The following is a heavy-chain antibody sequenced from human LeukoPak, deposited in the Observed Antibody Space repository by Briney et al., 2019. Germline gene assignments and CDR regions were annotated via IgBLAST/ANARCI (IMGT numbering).Heavy chain of an antibody. V-gene: IGHV1-46*01. CDR3: ASGQGPFDY. Sequence: ASVKVSCKASGYTFTGYYMHWVRHAAGQGLEWMGIINPSGGSTSYAQKFQGRVTMTRDMSTSTVYMELSSLRSEDTAVYYCASGQGPFDYWGQGTLVTVSS. J-gene: IGHJ4*02. CDR2: INPSGGST. CDR1: GYTFTGYY.